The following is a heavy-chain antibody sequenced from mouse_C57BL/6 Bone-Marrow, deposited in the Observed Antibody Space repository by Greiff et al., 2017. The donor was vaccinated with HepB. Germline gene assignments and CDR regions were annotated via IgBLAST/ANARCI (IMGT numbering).Heavy chain of an antibody. D-gene: IGHD2-5*01. CDR1: GFTFSSYT. Sequence: DVMLVESGGGLVKPGGSLKLSCAASGFTFSSYTMSWVRQTPEKRLEWVATISGGGGNTYYPDSVKGRFTISRDNAKNTLYLQISSRRSEDTALYYCARHRDSNSHFDFWGQGTTLTVSS. V-gene: IGHV5-9*01. J-gene: IGHJ2*01. CDR2: ISGGGGNT. CDR3: ARHRDSNSHFDF.